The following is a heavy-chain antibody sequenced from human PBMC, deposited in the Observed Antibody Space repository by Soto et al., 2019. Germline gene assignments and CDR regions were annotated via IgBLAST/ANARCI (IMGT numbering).Heavy chain of an antibody. CDR3: AKSPRRDFWSEKNYYFDS. V-gene: IGHV3-23*01. CDR2: ITASGGGT. Sequence: HGGSLRLSCAASGFTVSLYAMTWVRQAPWKGLEWVSLITASGGGTYYADSVKGRFTISRDNSKNTLYLQMNSLRAEDTAVYYCAKSPRRDFWSEKNYYFDSWGQGTLVTVSS. CDR1: GFTVSLYA. D-gene: IGHD3-3*01. J-gene: IGHJ4*02.